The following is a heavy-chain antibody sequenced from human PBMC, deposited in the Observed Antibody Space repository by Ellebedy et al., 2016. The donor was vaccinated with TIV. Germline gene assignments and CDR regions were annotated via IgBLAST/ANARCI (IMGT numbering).Heavy chain of an antibody. CDR2: ISGSGGST. D-gene: IGHD2-2*01. CDR1: GFTFSSYA. Sequence: GESLKISXAASGFTFSSYAMSWVRQAPGKGLEWVSAISGSGGSTYYADSVKGRFTISRDNSKNTLYLQMNSLRAEDTAVYYCAKSSARGMDVWGQGTLVTVSS. V-gene: IGHV3-23*01. J-gene: IGHJ4*02. CDR3: AKSSARGMDV.